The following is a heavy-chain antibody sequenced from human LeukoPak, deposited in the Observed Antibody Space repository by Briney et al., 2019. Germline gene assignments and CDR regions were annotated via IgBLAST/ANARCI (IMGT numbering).Heavy chain of an antibody. CDR3: ARRGAPYCSGGGCYSIDNWFDS. D-gene: IGHD2-15*01. Sequence: SETLSLTCSVSGGSSSSYYWSWIRQPPGKGLEWIGYIYYSESPNYSPPLKSRVTMSVDTSKNQFSLKLSSLTAADTAIYYCARRGAPYCSGGGCYSIDNWFDSWSQGILVTVSS. CDR2: IYYSESP. CDR1: GGSSSSYY. J-gene: IGHJ5*01. V-gene: IGHV4-59*08.